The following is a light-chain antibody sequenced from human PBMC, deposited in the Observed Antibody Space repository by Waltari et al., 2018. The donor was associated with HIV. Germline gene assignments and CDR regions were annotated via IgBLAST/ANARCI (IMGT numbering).Light chain of an antibody. CDR1: SSHIGSNA. CDR2: SDN. CDR3: AAWDDSLNGPL. Sequence: QSVLTQPPSASGTPGQRVTIPCSGSSSHIGSNAVTWYQQVPGTAPKLLIYSDNQRPSGVPDRFSGSKSGTSASLAISGLQSEDEANYYCAAWDDSLNGPLFGGGTKLTVL. V-gene: IGLV1-44*01. J-gene: IGLJ3*02.